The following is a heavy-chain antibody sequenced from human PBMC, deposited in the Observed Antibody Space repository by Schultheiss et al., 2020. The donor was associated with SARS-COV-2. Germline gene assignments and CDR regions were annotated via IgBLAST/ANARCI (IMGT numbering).Heavy chain of an antibody. V-gene: IGHV1-8*01. CDR1: GYTFTSYD. CDR2: MNPNSGNT. CDR3: ARSGPYSSSWYVFAKPYCYYYGMDV. D-gene: IGHD6-13*01. Sequence: ASVKVSCKASGYTFTSYDINWVRQATGQGLEWMGWMNPNSGNTGYAQKFQGRVTMTRNTSISTAYMELSSLRSEDTAVYYCARSGPYSSSWYVFAKPYCYYYGMDVWGQGTTVTVSS. J-gene: IGHJ6*02.